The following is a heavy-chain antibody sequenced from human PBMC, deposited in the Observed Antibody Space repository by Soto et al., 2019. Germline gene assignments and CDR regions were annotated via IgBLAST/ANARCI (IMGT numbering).Heavy chain of an antibody. J-gene: IGHJ3*02. Sequence: QVQLVESGGGVVQPGRSLRLSCAASGFTFSSYGMHWVRQAPGKGLEWVAVIWYDGSNKYYADSVKGRFTISRDNSKNTLYLKMNSLRAEDTAVYYCAIEHMTTGAFDIWGQGTMVTVSS. CDR3: AIEHMTTGAFDI. V-gene: IGHV3-33*01. CDR2: IWYDGSNK. D-gene: IGHD4-17*01. CDR1: GFTFSSYG.